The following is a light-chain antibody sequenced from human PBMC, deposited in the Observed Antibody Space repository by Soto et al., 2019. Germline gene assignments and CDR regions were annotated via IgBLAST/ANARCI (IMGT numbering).Light chain of an antibody. J-gene: IGKJ1*01. CDR2: GAS. CDR1: QSVSSSH. CDR3: QRYGS. V-gene: IGKV3-20*01. Sequence: EIVLTQSPGTLSLSPGERATLSCRASQSVSSSHLAWYQQKPGQAPRLLIYGASSRATGIPDRFRGSGSGTDFTLTISRLEHEEFAVYYCQRYGSFGQGTKVDIK.